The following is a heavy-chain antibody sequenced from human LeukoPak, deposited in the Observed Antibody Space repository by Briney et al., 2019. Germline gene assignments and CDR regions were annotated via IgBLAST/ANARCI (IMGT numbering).Heavy chain of an antibody. J-gene: IGHJ4*02. CDR2: INEGGRI. D-gene: IGHD3-10*01. Sequence: PSETLSLTCGVYAGSFSGYYWSWIRQPPGKGLEWIGEINEGGRISYNPSLKSRVTISVDTSKTQLSLKLSSVTAADTAVYYCARYYGSGTYSLAYWGQGTLVTVSP. CDR1: AGSFSGYY. V-gene: IGHV4-34*01. CDR3: ARYYGSGTYSLAY.